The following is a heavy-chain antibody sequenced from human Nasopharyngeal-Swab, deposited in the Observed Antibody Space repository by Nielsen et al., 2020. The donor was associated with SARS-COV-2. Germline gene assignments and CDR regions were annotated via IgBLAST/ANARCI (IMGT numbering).Heavy chain of an antibody. Sequence: GESLKISCAASGFTFSSYAMHWVRQAPGKGLEWVAVISYDGSNKYYADSVKGRFTISRDNSKNTLYLQMNSLRAEDTAVYYCVRGRVVRGVIHYWGQGTLVTVSS. V-gene: IGHV3-30-3*01. J-gene: IGHJ4*02. CDR3: VRGRVVRGVIHY. D-gene: IGHD3-10*01. CDR2: ISYDGSNK. CDR1: GFTFSSYA.